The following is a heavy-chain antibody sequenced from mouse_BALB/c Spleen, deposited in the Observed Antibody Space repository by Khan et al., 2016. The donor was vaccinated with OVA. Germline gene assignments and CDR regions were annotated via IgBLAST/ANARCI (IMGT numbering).Heavy chain of an antibody. V-gene: IGHV8-12*01. CDR2: IYWDDEK. J-gene: IGHJ3*01. Sequence: QVTLKESGPGILQSSQTLSLTCSFSGFSLSTSGMGVSWIRQPSGKGLEWLAHIYWDDEKRYNPSLKSRLTISKDTSRNQVFLRITSVDTADTATYYCVRNNHAYDPWFAYGGQGDLVTVSS. D-gene: IGHD2-2*01. CDR1: GFSLSTSGMG. CDR3: VRNNHAYDPWFAY.